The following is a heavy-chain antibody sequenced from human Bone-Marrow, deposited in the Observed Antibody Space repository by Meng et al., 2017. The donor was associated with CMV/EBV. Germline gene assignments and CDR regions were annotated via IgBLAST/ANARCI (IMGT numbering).Heavy chain of an antibody. CDR3: ARGAIVVVPAASEYYYYGMDV. V-gene: IGHV4-34*01. D-gene: IGHD2-2*01. CDR2: INHSGST. Sequence: SETLSLTCAVYGGYFSGYYWSWIRQPPGKGLEWIGEINHSGSTNYNPSLKSRVTISVDTSKNQFSLKLSSVTAADTAVYYCARGAIVVVPAASEYYYYGMDVWRQGTTVTVSS. J-gene: IGHJ6*02. CDR1: GGYFSGYY.